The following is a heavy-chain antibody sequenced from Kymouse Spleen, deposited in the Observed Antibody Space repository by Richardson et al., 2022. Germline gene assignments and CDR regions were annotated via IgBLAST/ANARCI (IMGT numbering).Heavy chain of an antibody. J-gene: IGHJ6*02. D-gene: IGHD5-18,IGHD5-18*01. CDR3: AKDRGGYSYGNYYYGMDV. Sequence: EVQLVESGGGLVQPGGSLRLSCAASGFTFSSYAMSWVRQAPGKGLEWVSAISGSGGSTYYADSVKGRFTISRDNSKNTLYLQMNSLRAEDTAVYYCAKDRGGYSYGNYYYGMDVWGQGTTVTVSS. V-gene: IGHV3-23*04. CDR1: GFTFSSYA. CDR2: ISGSGGST.